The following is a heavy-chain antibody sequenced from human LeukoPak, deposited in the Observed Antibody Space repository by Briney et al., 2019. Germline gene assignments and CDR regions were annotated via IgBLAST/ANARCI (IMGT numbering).Heavy chain of an antibody. Sequence: ASVKVSCKASGGTFSSYAISWVRQAPGQGLEWMGRIIPFLGIANYAQKFQGRVTMTRDMSTSTVYMELSSLRSEDTAVYYCARAYYDFWSGYYTPFDYWGQGTLVTVSS. CDR2: IIPFLGIA. D-gene: IGHD3-3*01. CDR1: GGTFSSYA. CDR3: ARAYYDFWSGYYTPFDY. V-gene: IGHV1-69*04. J-gene: IGHJ4*02.